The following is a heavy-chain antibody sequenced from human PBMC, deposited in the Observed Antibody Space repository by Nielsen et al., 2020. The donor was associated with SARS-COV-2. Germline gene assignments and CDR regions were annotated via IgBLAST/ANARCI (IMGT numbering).Heavy chain of an antibody. V-gene: IGHV3-66*01. J-gene: IGHJ4*02. CDR2: IYSGGST. CDR1: GFTVSSNY. Sequence: GESLKISCAASGFTVSSNYMSWVRQAPGKGLEWVSVIYSGGSTYYADSVKGRFTISRDNSKNTLYLQMNSLRAEDTAVYYCASTGIAAAGPIDYWGQGTLVTVSS. CDR3: ASTGIAAAGPIDY. D-gene: IGHD6-13*01.